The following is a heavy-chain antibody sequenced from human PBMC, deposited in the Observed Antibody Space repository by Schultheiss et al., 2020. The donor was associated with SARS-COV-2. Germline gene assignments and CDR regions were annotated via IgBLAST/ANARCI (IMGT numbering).Heavy chain of an antibody. D-gene: IGHD6-19*01. CDR2: IYYSGST. J-gene: IGHJ4*02. CDR3: AKDFVGYSSGWYVFDY. CDR1: GGSISSYY. Sequence: SETLSLTCTVSGGSISSYYWSWIRQHPGKGLEWIGYIYYSGSTYYNPSLKSRVTISVDTSKNQFSLKLSSVTAADTAVYYCAKDFVGYSSGWYVFDYWGQGTLVTVSS. V-gene: IGHV4-59*06.